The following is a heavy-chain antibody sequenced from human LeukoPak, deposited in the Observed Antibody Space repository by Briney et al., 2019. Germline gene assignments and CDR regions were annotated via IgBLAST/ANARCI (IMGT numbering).Heavy chain of an antibody. Sequence: PGGSLRLSCAASGFSVSSNYMSWVRQAPGKGLEWVSVIYSGGSTYYADSVKGRFTISRDNSKNTLYLQMNSLRVEDTALYYCARGYYDSSGPVALDLWGQGTVVTVSS. CDR1: GFSVSSNY. V-gene: IGHV3-53*01. J-gene: IGHJ3*01. CDR3: ARGYYDSSGPVALDL. CDR2: IYSGGST. D-gene: IGHD3-22*01.